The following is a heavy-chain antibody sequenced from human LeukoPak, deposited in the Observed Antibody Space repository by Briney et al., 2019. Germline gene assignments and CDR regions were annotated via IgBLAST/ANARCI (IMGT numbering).Heavy chain of an antibody. J-gene: IGHJ6*03. V-gene: IGHV3-74*01. Sequence: GGSLRLSCAASGFAFSTYWMHWVRHAPGKGLVWVSRVTSDGNNVHYADSVKGRFTISRDNSKNTLYLQMNSLRAEDTAVYYCAKGRGWVFPYYYYMDVWGKGTTVTVSS. CDR2: VTSDGNNV. CDR3: AKGRGWVFPYYYYMDV. CDR1: GFAFSTYW. D-gene: IGHD6-19*01.